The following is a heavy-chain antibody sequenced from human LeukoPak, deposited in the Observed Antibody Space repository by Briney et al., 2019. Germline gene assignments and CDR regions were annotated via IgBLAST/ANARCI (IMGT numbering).Heavy chain of an antibody. CDR2: INHSGST. J-gene: IGHJ4*02. D-gene: IGHD3-10*01. CDR1: GGXFSGYY. CDR3: ARVWGELLWFGESVYYFDY. V-gene: IGHV4-34*01. Sequence: SETLSLTCAVYGGXFSGYYCSWIRQPPGKGLEWIGEINHSGSTNYNPSLKSRVTISVDTSKNQFSLKLSSVTAADTAVYYCARVWGELLWFGESVYYFDYWGQGTLVTVSS.